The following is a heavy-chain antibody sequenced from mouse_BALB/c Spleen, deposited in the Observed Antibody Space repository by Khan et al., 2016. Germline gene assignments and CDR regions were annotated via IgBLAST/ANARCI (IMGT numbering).Heavy chain of an antibody. V-gene: IGHV3-2*02. J-gene: IGHJ3*01. CDR1: GYSITSGYA. CDR2: ITYSGGT. D-gene: IGHD1-1*01. CDR3: ARDYYGSSFFEY. Sequence: EVQLVESGPGLVKPSQSLSLTCTVTGYSITSGYAWNWIRQFPGSKLEWMGYITYSGGTSYNPSLKSRLSVTRDTSKNQFFLLFNSVTTEDTATYYCARDYYGSSFFEYWGQGTLVTVSA.